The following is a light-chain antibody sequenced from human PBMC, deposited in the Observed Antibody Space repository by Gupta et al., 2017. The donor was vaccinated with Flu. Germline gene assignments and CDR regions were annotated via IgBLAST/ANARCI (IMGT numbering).Light chain of an antibody. CDR1: QSTGVW. J-gene: IGKJ1*01. Sequence: VGDRVTITCRASQSTGVWLAWYQQKPGKAPKLLVYKASSLQRGVSSRFSGSGSGTEFTLTISSLQPDDFATYYCQQYSSYLWTFGQGTKVEIK. CDR3: QQYSSYLWT. CDR2: KAS. V-gene: IGKV1-5*03.